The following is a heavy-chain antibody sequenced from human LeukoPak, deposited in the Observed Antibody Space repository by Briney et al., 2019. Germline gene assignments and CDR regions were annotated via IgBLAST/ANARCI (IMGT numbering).Heavy chain of an antibody. Sequence: PGGSLRLSCAASGFTVSSNYMSWVRQAPGKGLEWVSVIYSGGSTYYADSVKGRFTISRDNSKNTLYLQMNSLRAEDTAVYYCAREFSWMTTVTTYFDYWGQGTLVTVSS. D-gene: IGHD4-17*01. CDR1: GFTVSSNY. CDR2: IYSGGST. J-gene: IGHJ4*02. V-gene: IGHV3-53*01. CDR3: AREFSWMTTVTTYFDY.